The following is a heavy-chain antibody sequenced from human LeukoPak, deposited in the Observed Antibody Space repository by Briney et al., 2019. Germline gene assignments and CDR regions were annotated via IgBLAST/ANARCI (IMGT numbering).Heavy chain of an antibody. D-gene: IGHD5-18*01. J-gene: IGHJ4*02. Sequence: GGSLRLSCAASGFTFSNYWMSWVRQAPGKGLEWVANIKQDGSEKFYVDSVKGRFTISRDNAKNSLFLQMNSLRAEDTAVYYCARDLRGYSYGQNYWGQGALVTVSS. CDR1: GFTFSNYW. V-gene: IGHV3-7*01. CDR2: IKQDGSEK. CDR3: ARDLRGYSYGQNY.